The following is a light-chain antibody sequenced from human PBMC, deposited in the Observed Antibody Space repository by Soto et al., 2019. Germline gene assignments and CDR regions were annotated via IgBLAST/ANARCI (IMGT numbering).Light chain of an antibody. Sequence: DIQMTQSPSTLSASVGDRVTITCRASQSISSWLAWYQQKPGKAPKLLIYKASSLESGVPSRFSGSGSGTEFTLTISSLQHDDFATYYCQQYNSYSQTWTFGQGTKVEIK. CDR3: QQYNSYSQTWT. CDR1: QSISSW. V-gene: IGKV1-5*03. CDR2: KAS. J-gene: IGKJ1*01.